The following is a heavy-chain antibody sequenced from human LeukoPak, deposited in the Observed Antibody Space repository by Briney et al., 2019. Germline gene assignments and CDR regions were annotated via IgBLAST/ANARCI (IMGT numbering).Heavy chain of an antibody. V-gene: IGHV4-59*01. CDR1: GASISSYY. Sequence: SETLSLTCTVSGASISSYYWSWIRQPPGKGLEWIGYIYSSGSTNYNPSLKSRVTISVDTSKNQFSLKLCSVTAADTAVYYCAREIGGWFDPWGQGILVTVSS. J-gene: IGHJ5*02. D-gene: IGHD2/OR15-2a*01. CDR3: AREIGGWFDP. CDR2: IYSSGST.